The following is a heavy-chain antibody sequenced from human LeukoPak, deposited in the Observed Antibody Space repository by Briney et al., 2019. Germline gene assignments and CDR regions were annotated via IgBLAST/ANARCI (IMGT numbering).Heavy chain of an antibody. D-gene: IGHD3-3*01. CDR2: IYHSGST. CDR3: ARDYDFWSGSAYYYYMDV. J-gene: IGHJ6*03. CDR1: GYSISSGYY. V-gene: IGHV4-38-2*02. Sequence: SETLSLTCTVSGYSISSGYYWGWTRQPPGKGLEWIGSIYHSGSTYYNPSLKSRVTISVDTSKNQFSLKLSSVTAADTAVYYCARDYDFWSGSAYYYYMDVWGKGTTVTVSS.